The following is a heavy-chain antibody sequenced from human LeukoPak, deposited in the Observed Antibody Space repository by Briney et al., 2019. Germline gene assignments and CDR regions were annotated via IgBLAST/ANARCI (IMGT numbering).Heavy chain of an antibody. D-gene: IGHD6-13*01. J-gene: IGHJ4*02. V-gene: IGHV3-23*01. CDR2: VGGSDGST. Sequence: GGSLRLSCAASGFTFSGYAMTWVRQAPGKGLEWVSGVGGSDGSTFYADSVKGRFTISRDNSKNTLYLQMNSLRVEDTAVYYCAKLGGGRIAAAGSHYWGQGTLVTVSS. CDR3: AKLGGGRIAAAGSHY. CDR1: GFTFSGYA.